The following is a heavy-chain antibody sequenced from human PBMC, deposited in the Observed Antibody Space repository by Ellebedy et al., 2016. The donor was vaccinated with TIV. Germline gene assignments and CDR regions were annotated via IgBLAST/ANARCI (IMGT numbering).Heavy chain of an antibody. CDR1: GGSISSSSYY. V-gene: IGHV4-39*01. CDR3: ARQMITFGGVIVFDY. CDR2: IYYGGST. J-gene: IGHJ4*02. D-gene: IGHD3-16*02. Sequence: MPSETLSLTCTVSGGSISSSSYYWGWIRQPPGKGLEWIGSIYYGGSTYYNPSLKSRVTISVDTSKNQFSLKLSSVTAADTAVYYCARQMITFGGVIVFDYWGQGTLVTVSS.